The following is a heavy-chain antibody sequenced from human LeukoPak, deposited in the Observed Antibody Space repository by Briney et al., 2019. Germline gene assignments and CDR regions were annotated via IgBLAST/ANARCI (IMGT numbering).Heavy chain of an antibody. Sequence: PSQTLSLTCAVSGGSISSGGYSWSWIRQPPGKGLEWIGYIYHSGSTYYNPSLKSRVTISVDRSKNQFSLKLSSVTAADTAVYYCASGLHYYDSSGYYPPLNYWGQGTLVTVSS. J-gene: IGHJ4*02. CDR3: ASGLHYYDSSGYYPPLNY. CDR2: IYHSGST. V-gene: IGHV4-30-2*01. D-gene: IGHD3-22*01. CDR1: GGSISSGGYS.